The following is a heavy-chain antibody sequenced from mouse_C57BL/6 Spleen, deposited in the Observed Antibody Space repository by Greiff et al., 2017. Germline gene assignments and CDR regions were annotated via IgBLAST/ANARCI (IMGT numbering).Heavy chain of an antibody. V-gene: IGHV1-69*01. Sequence: VQLQQSGAELVMPGASVKMSCKASGYTFTSYWMDWVKQRHGQGLEWIGEIAPSNNDPNYNQKFKGKSTLTVDKSSSTAYMKLSRLTSEDSAVYYCARSNYYLFSFDYWGQGNTLTVSS. D-gene: IGHD1-1*01. CDR3: ARSNYYLFSFDY. CDR1: GYTFTSYW. J-gene: IGHJ2*01. CDR2: IAPSNNDP.